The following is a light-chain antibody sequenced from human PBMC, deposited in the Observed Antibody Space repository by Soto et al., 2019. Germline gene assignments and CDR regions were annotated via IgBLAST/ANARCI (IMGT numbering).Light chain of an antibody. CDR1: QSIGGN. J-gene: IGKJ2*01. CDR3: QQSYSTPHT. CDR2: ATS. V-gene: IGKV1-39*01. Sequence: DIQMTQSPSSLSASIGDSATITCRASQSIGGNLLWYQQKPGKAPKLLIYATSSLQSGVPSRFSGSGSGTDYTLTLSGLQPEDFATYYCQQSYSTPHTFGQGTKLEIK.